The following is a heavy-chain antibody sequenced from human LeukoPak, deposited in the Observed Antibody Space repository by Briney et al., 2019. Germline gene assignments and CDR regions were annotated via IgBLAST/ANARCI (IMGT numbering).Heavy chain of an antibody. CDR3: ARGAHDCGGNSVIYYYYGMDV. J-gene: IGHJ6*02. D-gene: IGHD4-23*01. Sequence: SETLSLTCAVYGGSFSGYYWSWIRQPPGKGLEWIGEINHSGSTNYNPSLKSRVTISVDTSKNQFSLKLSSVTAADTAVYYCARGAHDCGGNSVIYYYYGMDVWGQGTTVTVSS. CDR2: INHSGST. V-gene: IGHV4-34*01. CDR1: GGSFSGYY.